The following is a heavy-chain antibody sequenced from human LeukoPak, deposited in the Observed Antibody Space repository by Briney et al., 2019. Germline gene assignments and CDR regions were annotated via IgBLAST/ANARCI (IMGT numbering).Heavy chain of an antibody. D-gene: IGHD6-13*01. CDR1: GGSICNYY. V-gene: IGHV4-4*07. CDR2: IYISGST. J-gene: IGHJ4*02. Sequence: SETLSLTCTVSGGSICNYYWSWIRQPAGKGLEWIGHIYISGSTNYNPSLKSRVTMSVEKSKSQFSLKLSSVTAADTAVYYCATFSSSWFFDYWGQGTLVTVSS. CDR3: ATFSSSWFFDY.